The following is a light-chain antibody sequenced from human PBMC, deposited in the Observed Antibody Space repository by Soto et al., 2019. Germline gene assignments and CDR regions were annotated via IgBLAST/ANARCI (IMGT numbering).Light chain of an antibody. CDR2: EVV. CDR1: KNDIGVYDF. CDR3: TSDAGSNTHV. Sequence: QCPATQAPSASGARGQSCPISCTGTKNDIGVYDFVSWYQHHPGKAPRLIIYEVVQRPSGVPDRFSGSKSGNTASLTVSGLQAADEADYFCTSDAGSNTHVFGSATRSPS. V-gene: IGLV2-8*01. J-gene: IGLJ1*01.